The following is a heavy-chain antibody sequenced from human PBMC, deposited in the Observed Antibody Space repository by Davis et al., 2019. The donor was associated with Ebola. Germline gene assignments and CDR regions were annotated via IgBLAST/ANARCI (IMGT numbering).Heavy chain of an antibody. J-gene: IGHJ4*02. CDR3: ARGSAVSGYDHKSRFDY. D-gene: IGHD5-12*01. Sequence: ASVKVSCKASGYTFTSHGISWVRQPPGQGLEWMGRVSAYTGFTIYAQKFQGRVIMTTDTSTSTAYMELRSLRSDDTAVYYCARGSAVSGYDHKSRFDYWGRGTLVSVSS. CDR2: VSAYTGFT. CDR1: GYTFTSHG. V-gene: IGHV1-18*01.